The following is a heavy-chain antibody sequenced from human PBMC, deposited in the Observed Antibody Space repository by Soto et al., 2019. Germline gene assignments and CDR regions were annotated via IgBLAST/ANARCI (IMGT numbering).Heavy chain of an antibody. CDR3: ARHVLGGRSSSWYVSYYYFYGMDV. J-gene: IGHJ6*02. Sequence: LSLTCTVSGGSISSSSYYWGWIRQPPGKGLEWIGSIYYSGSTYYNPSLKSRVTISVDTSKNQFSLKLSSVTAADTAVYYCARHVLGGRSSSWYVSYYYFYGMDVWGQGTTVTVSS. V-gene: IGHV4-39*01. CDR2: IYYSGST. CDR1: GGSISSSSYY. D-gene: IGHD6-13*01.